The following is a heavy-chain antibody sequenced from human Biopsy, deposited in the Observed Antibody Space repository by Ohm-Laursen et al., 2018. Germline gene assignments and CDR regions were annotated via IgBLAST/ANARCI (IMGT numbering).Heavy chain of an antibody. CDR2: IFYSTNT. CDR3: ARLGSGDYFPTFFDF. J-gene: IGHJ4*02. V-gene: IGHV4-31*03. Sequence: LSLTCTVSGVSINGGSYYWNWIRHHPGKGLEWIGNIFYSTNTYYNPSLKSRVTISVDTSKNQFSLKLSSVTAADTAVYYCARLGSGDYFPTFFDFWGQGALVTVSS. D-gene: IGHD5-12*01. CDR1: GVSINGGSYY.